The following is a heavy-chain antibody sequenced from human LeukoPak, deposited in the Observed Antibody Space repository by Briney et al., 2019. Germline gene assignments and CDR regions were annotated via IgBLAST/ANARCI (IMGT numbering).Heavy chain of an antibody. CDR3: ARHLAKMGYSSSWYWNDGLSWFDP. J-gene: IGHJ5*02. Sequence: SETLSLTCAVYGGSFSGYYWSWIRQPPGKGLEWIGEINHSGSTNYNPSLKSRVTISVDTSKNQFSLKLSSVTAADTAVYYCARHLAKMGYSSSWYWNDGLSWFDPWGQGTLITVSS. CDR2: INHSGST. V-gene: IGHV4-34*01. CDR1: GGSFSGYY. D-gene: IGHD6-13*01.